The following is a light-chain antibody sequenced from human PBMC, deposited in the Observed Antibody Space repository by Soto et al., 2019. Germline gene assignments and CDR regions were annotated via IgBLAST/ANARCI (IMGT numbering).Light chain of an antibody. J-gene: IGKJ2*01. CDR3: QQYSTSPLYS. CDR1: QSVTRNY. Sequence: EIVLTQSPGTLSSSPGERATLFCRASQSVTRNYLAWYQQKPGQAPRLLIYNASLRAAGIPDRFSGSGSGTDFTLTINRLEPEDFAMYYCQQYSTSPLYSFGQGTNLEIK. CDR2: NAS. V-gene: IGKV3-20*01.